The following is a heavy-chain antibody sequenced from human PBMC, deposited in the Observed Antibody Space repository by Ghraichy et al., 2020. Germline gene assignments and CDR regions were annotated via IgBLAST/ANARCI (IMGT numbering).Heavy chain of an antibody. CDR3: ARSAIEYSSSCWVSN. CDR1: GFTFSSYS. V-gene: IGHV3-48*01. D-gene: IGHD6-6*01. CDR2: ISSSSSTI. Sequence: GGSLRLSCAASGFTFSSYSMNWVRQAPGKGLEWVSYISSSSSTIYYADSVKGRFTISRDNAKNSLYLQMNSLRAEDTAVYYCARSAIEYSSSCWVSNWGQGTTVTVSS. J-gene: IGHJ6*02.